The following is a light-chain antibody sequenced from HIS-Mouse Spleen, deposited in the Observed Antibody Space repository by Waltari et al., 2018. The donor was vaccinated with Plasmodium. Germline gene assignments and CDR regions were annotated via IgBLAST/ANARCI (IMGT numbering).Light chain of an antibody. CDR2: DVS. CDR3: SSYTSSSTLDVV. V-gene: IGLV2-14*03. CDR1: SSDVGGYNY. Sequence: QSALTQPASVSGSPGQSLTISCTGTSSDVGGYNYVSCYQQHPGKAPKLMIYDVSNRPSGVSNRFSGSKSGNTASLTISGLQAEDEADYYCSSYTSSSTLDVVFGGGTKLTVL. J-gene: IGLJ2*01.